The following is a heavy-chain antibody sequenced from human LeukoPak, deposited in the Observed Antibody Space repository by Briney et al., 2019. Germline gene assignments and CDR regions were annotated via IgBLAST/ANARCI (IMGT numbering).Heavy chain of an antibody. V-gene: IGHV4-61*01. CDR2: IYYSGST. J-gene: IGHJ4*02. CDR3: ARTQWLVKWYYFDY. D-gene: IGHD6-19*01. Sequence: SETLSLTCTVSGYSISNGYYWSWIRQPPGKGLEWIGYIYYSGSTNYNPSLKSRVAISVDTSKNQFSLKLSSVTAADTAVYYCARTQWLVKWYYFDYWGQGTLVTVS. CDR1: GYSISNGYY.